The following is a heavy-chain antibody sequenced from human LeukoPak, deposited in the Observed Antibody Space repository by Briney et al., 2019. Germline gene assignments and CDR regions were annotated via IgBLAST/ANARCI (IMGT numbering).Heavy chain of an antibody. CDR3: ARAFYDFLTGYPAYFDY. CDR1: GFTVSSNY. V-gene: IGHV3-53*01. J-gene: IGHJ4*02. D-gene: IGHD3-9*01. CDR2: IYSGGST. Sequence: GGSLRLSCAASGFTVSSNYMSWVRQAPGKGLEWVSVIYSGGSTYYADSVKGRFTISRDNSKNTLYLQMNSLRAEDTAVYYCARAFYDFLTGYPAYFDYWGQGTLVTVSS.